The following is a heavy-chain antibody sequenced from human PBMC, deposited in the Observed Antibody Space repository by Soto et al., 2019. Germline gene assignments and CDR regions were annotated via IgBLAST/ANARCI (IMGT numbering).Heavy chain of an antibody. CDR3: ARARGYAFDI. D-gene: IGHD3-10*01. CDR1: GFTFSSYA. CDR2: ISSNGGST. Sequence: GGSLRLSCAASGFTFSSYAMHWVRQAPGKGLEKVSAISSNGGSTYYAESVKGRFTISRDNSKNTLYLQMGSLRAEDMAVYYCARARGYAFDIWGQGTMVTVSS. J-gene: IGHJ3*02. V-gene: IGHV3-64*02.